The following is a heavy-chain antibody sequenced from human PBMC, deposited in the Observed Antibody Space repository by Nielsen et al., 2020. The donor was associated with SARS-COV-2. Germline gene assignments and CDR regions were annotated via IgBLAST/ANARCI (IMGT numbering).Heavy chain of an antibody. J-gene: IGHJ4*02. CDR1: GYSFTSYG. Sequence: ASVKVPCKASGYSFTSYGISWVRQARRQGPEWTGWMSAYNGKTKYAHTFQGRVTMTTDTATSTAYMELRSLRSDDSAVYYCARAERPQLGFYCDTSGQYYFDYWGQGTQVTVTS. CDR3: ARAERPQLGFYCDTSGQYYFDY. CDR2: MSAYNGKT. V-gene: IGHV1-18*01. D-gene: IGHD3-22*01.